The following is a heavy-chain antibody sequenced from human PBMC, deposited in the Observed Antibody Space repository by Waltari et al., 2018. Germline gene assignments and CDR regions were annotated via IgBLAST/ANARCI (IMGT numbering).Heavy chain of an antibody. D-gene: IGHD6-13*01. CDR2: IYYSGST. CDR3: ARRREQQLGDYYYYYMDV. CDR1: GGSISSSSYY. Sequence: QLQLQESGPGLVKPSETLSLTCTVSGGSISSSSYYWGWIRQPPGKGLEWIGSIYYSGSTYYNPSLKSRVTISVDTSKNQFSLKLSSVTAADTAVYYCARRREQQLGDYYYYYMDVWGKGTTVTVSS. V-gene: IGHV4-39*01. J-gene: IGHJ6*03.